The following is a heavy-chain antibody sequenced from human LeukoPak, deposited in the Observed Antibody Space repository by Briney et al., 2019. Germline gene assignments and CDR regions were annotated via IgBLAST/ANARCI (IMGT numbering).Heavy chain of an antibody. D-gene: IGHD4-17*01. CDR3: ARVPPDYNDLHDALDL. J-gene: IGHJ3*01. Sequence: SSETLSLTSIVSGGSISSSSYYWAWIRQPPGKGLEWIGSIYYSGTTYYNPSLKSRVTISVDTSKNQFSLKLSSVTAADTAVYYCARVPPDYNDLHDALDLWGQGTVVTVSS. CDR1: GGSISSSSYY. CDR2: IYYSGTT. V-gene: IGHV4-39*07.